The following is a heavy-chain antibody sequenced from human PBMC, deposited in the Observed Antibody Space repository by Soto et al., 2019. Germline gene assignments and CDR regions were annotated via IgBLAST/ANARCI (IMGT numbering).Heavy chain of an antibody. D-gene: IGHD3-22*01. CDR2: ISAYNGNT. V-gene: IGHV1-18*04. J-gene: IGHJ6*02. CDR1: GYTFTSYG. CDR3: ARVVNSGLYYYYGMDV. Sequence: GPSVKVSCKASGYTFTSYGISWVRQAPGQGLEWMGWISAYNGNTNYAQKLQGRVTMTTDTSTSTAYMELRSLRSDDTAVYYCARVVNSGLYYYYGMDVWGQGTTVTVSS.